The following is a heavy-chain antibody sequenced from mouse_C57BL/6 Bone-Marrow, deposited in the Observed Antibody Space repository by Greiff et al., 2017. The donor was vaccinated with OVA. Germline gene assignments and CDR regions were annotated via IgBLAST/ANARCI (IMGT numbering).Heavy chain of an antibody. Sequence: EVNVVESGGGLVKPGGSLKLSCAASGFTFSSYTMSWVRQTPEKRLEWVATISGGGGNTYYPDSVKGRFTISRDNAKNTLYLQMSSLRSEDTALYYCARLFGYWGQGTTLTVSS. J-gene: IGHJ2*01. CDR3: ARLFGY. CDR1: GFTFSSYT. V-gene: IGHV5-9*01. CDR2: ISGGGGNT.